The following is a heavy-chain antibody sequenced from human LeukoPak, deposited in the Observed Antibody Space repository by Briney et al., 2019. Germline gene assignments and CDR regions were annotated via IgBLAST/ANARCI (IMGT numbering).Heavy chain of an antibody. CDR3: ASPKYGDFYFDY. CDR2: ISPSTGGT. D-gene: IGHD2-21*02. J-gene: IGHJ4*02. Sequence: ASVKVSCEASGYTFSGYYIHWVRQAPGQGLEWMGWISPSTGGTNYAQKFQGRVIMTRDTSIATAYMGLRRLRSDDTAVYFCASPKYGDFYFDYWGQGTLVTVAS. CDR1: GYTFSGYY. V-gene: IGHV1-2*02.